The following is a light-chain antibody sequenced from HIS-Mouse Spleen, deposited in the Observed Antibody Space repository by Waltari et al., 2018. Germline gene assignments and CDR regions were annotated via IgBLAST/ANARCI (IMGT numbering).Light chain of an antibody. CDR3: CSYAGSSTFDVV. CDR1: SSDVGSYNL. J-gene: IGLJ2*01. CDR2: EGS. Sequence: QSALTQPASVSGSPGQSITRSCTGTSSDVGSYNLVSWYQQHPAKAPHRMIYEGSKRPSGVSNRFSGSKSGNTASLTISGLQAEDEADYYCCSYAGSSTFDVVFGGGTKLTVL. V-gene: IGLV2-23*03.